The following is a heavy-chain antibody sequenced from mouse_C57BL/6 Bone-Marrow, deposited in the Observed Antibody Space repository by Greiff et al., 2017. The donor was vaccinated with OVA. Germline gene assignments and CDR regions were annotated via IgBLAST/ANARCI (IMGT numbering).Heavy chain of an antibody. CDR1: GFTFSDAW. CDR3: TREDYSNYGEYYFDY. D-gene: IGHD2-5*01. V-gene: IGHV6-6*01. J-gene: IGHJ2*01. CDR2: IRNKANNHAT. Sequence: EVKLVESGGGLVQPGGSMKLSCAASGFTFSDAWMDWVRQSPEKGLEWVAEIRNKANNHATYYAESVKGRFTISRDDSKSSVYLQMNSLRAEDTGIYYCTREDYSNYGEYYFDYWGQGTTLTVSS.